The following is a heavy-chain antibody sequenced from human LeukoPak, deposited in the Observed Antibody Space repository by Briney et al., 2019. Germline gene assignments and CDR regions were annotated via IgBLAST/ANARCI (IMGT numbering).Heavy chain of an antibody. Sequence: ASVKVSCKASGYTFTSYGISWVRQAPGQGLEWMGWISAYNGNTNYAQKLQGRVTMTTDTSTSTAYMELRSLRSDDTAVYYCARNLPQIPGLLWFGESYYYYYMDVWGQGTMVTVSS. D-gene: IGHD3-10*01. CDR3: ARNLPQIPGLLWFGESYYYYYMDV. CDR2: ISAYNGNT. J-gene: IGHJ6*03. V-gene: IGHV1-18*01. CDR1: GYTFTSYG.